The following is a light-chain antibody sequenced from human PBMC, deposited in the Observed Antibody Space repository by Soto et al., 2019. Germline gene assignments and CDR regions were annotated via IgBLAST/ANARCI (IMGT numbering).Light chain of an antibody. J-gene: IGLJ2*01. CDR3: SSSTSSSTSV. CDR1: SSDVGVSDY. Sequence: QAVVTQPASVSGSPGQSITISCTGTSSDVGVSDYVSWYQHHPGKAPRLIIYDVSNRPSGVSNRFSGSKSGNTASLTISGLQAEDEADYYCSSSTSSSTSVFGGGTKLTVL. V-gene: IGLV2-14*03. CDR2: DVS.